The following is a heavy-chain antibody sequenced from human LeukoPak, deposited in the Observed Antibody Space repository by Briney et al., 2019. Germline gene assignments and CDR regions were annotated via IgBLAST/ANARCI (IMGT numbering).Heavy chain of an antibody. CDR2: ISSSGSTI. D-gene: IGHD2/OR15-2a*01. Sequence: NPGGSLRLSCAASGFTFSDYYMSWIRQAPGKGLEWVSYISSSGSTIYYADSVKGRFTISRDNAKNSLYLQMNSLRVEDTAVYYCVRVSPLTFYYYMDVWGKGTTVTVSS. V-gene: IGHV3-11*04. CDR3: VRVSPLTFYYYMDV. J-gene: IGHJ6*03. CDR1: GFTFSDYY.